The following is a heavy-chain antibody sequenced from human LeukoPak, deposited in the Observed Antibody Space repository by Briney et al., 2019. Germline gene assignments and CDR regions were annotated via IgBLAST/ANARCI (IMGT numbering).Heavy chain of an antibody. CDR3: ASGGAYCGGDCYDDY. CDR2: MNPNSGNT. CDR1: GYTFTSYD. J-gene: IGHJ4*02. V-gene: IGHV1-8*01. Sequence: GASVKVSCKASGYTFTSYDINWVRQATGQGLEWMGWMNPNSGNTGYAQKFQGRVTMTRNTSISTAYMELSSLRSEDTAVYYCASGGAYCGGDCYDDYWGQGTLVTVSS. D-gene: IGHD2-21*02.